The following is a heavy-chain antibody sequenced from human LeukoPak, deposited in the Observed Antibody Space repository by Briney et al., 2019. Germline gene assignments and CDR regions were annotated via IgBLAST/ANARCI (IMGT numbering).Heavy chain of an antibody. J-gene: IGHJ6*03. CDR2: INPNNGDT. CDR1: GYIFTGYY. Sequence: ASVKVSCKASGYIFTGYYMHWVRQAPGQGLEWMGWINPNNGDTHYAQKFQGTVTMTRDTSISTAYMELSSLRSDDTAVYYCARGVAGVYFYYYMDVWGKGPRSPSP. V-gene: IGHV1-2*02. D-gene: IGHD1-14*01. CDR3: ARGVAGVYFYYYMDV.